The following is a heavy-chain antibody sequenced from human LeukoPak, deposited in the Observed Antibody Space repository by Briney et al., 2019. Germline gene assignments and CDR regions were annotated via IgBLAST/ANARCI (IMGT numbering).Heavy chain of an antibody. Sequence: PGGSLRLSCAASGFTFSSYGMHWVRQAPGKGLEWVAVIWYDGSNKYYADSVKGRFTISRDNSKYTLYLQMNSLRAEDTAVYYCARTEQQLVQYYYYYMDVWGKGTTVTVS. D-gene: IGHD6-13*01. V-gene: IGHV3-33*01. CDR3: ARTEQQLVQYYYYYMDV. J-gene: IGHJ6*03. CDR1: GFTFSSYG. CDR2: IWYDGSNK.